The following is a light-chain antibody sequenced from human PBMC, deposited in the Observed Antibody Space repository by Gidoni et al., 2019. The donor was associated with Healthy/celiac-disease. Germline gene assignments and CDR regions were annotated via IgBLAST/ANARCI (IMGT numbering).Light chain of an antibody. CDR3: QSADSSGTSCV. J-gene: IGLJ3*02. V-gene: IGLV3-25*03. CDR1: ALPKQY. Sequence: SYELTQPPSVSVSPGQTARIPCSGDALPKQYAYWYQQKPGQAPVLVIYKDIERPSGIPERFSGSSSGTTVSLTISGVQAEDEADYYCQSADSSGTSCVFGGGTRLTVL. CDR2: KDI.